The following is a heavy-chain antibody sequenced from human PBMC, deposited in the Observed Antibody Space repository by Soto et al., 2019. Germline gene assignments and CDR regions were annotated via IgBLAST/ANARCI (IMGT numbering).Heavy chain of an antibody. CDR3: AKMSNPFWRGWFDP. D-gene: IGHD3-3*01. CDR2: ISGSGGST. CDR1: GFTFSSYA. Sequence: RRLSCAASGFTFSSYAMSWVRQAPGKGLEWVSAISGSGGSTYYADSVKGRFTISRDNSKNTLYLQMNSLRAEDTAVHYCAKMSNPFWRGWFDPWGQGTLVTVSS. V-gene: IGHV3-23*01. J-gene: IGHJ5*02.